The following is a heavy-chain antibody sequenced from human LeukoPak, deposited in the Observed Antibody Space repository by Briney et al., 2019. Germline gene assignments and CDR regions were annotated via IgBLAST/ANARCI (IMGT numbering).Heavy chain of an antibody. Sequence: PSETLSLTCAVYGGSFSGCYWSWIRQPPGKGLEWIGEINHSGSTNYNPSLKSRVTISVDTSKNQFSLKLSSVTAADTAVYYCARGPYCTNGVCYPTHSFDYWGQGTLVTVSS. J-gene: IGHJ4*02. D-gene: IGHD2-8*01. V-gene: IGHV4-34*01. CDR3: ARGPYCTNGVCYPTHSFDY. CDR2: INHSGST. CDR1: GGSFSGCY.